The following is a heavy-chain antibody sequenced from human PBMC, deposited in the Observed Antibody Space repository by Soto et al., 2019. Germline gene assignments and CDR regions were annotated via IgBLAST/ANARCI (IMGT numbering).Heavy chain of an antibody. J-gene: IGHJ3*02. CDR3: ARESDSGGFDI. V-gene: IGHV3-30-3*01. CDR1: GFIFSSYA. D-gene: IGHD3-16*01. CDR2: ISFDGSNK. Sequence: QVQLVESGGGVVQPGRSLRLSCAASGFIFSSYAMHWVRQAPGKGLEWVAVISFDGSNKHYADSVKGRFIMSRDNSKNTLYLQMNSLRAEDTAVYDCARESDSGGFDIWGQGTMVTVSS.